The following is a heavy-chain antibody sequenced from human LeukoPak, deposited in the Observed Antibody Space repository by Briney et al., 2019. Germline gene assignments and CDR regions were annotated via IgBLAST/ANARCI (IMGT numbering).Heavy chain of an antibody. D-gene: IGHD6-13*01. J-gene: IGHJ4*02. CDR1: GGSISSYY. CDR2: IYYSGST. V-gene: IGHV4-59*01. CDR3: AGSSSWYGYY. Sequence: SETLSLTCTVSGGSISSYYWSWIRQPPGKGLEWIGYIYYSGSTNYNPSLKSRVTISVDTSKNQFSLKLSSVTAADTAVYYCAGSSSWYGYYWGQGTLVTVSS.